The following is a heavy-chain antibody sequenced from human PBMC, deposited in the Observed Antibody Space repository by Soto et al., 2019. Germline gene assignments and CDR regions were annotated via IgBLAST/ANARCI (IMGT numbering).Heavy chain of an antibody. Sequence: SVKVSCKASGGTFSSYAISWVRQAPGQGLEWMGGIIPIFVTANYAQKFQGRVTITADKSTSTAYMELSSLRSEDTAVYYCARWGYGGNSGDYYYGMDVWGQGTTVTVSS. CDR2: IIPIFVTA. D-gene: IGHD4-17*01. J-gene: IGHJ6*02. CDR1: GGTFSSYA. V-gene: IGHV1-69*06. CDR3: ARWGYGGNSGDYYYGMDV.